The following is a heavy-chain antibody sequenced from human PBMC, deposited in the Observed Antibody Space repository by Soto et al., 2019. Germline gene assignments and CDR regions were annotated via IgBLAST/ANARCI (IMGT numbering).Heavy chain of an antibody. CDR3: ATNDGEYYDFWSGYPENYYYYYMDV. D-gene: IGHD3-3*01. J-gene: IGHJ6*03. CDR2: IYYSGST. Sequence: SETLSLTCTVSGGSISSGGYYWSWIRQHPGKGLEWIGYIYYSGSTYYNPSLKSRVTISVDTSKNQFSLKLSSVTAADTAVYYCATNDGEYYDFWSGYPENYYYYYMDVWGKGTTVTVSS. V-gene: IGHV4-31*03. CDR1: GGSISSGGYY.